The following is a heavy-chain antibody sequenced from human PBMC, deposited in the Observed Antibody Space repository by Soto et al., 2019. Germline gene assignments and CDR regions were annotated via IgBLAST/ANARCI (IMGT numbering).Heavy chain of an antibody. D-gene: IGHD1-1*01. CDR3: ARSGGSYNFDS. J-gene: IGHJ4*02. CDR2: IFVNGNT. Sequence: SETLSLTCTVASGSVSTYYWSWIRQPAGKGLEWIGRIFVNGNTNYNPSLRSRVTISVDTSKGQFSLNLTSVTAADTAVYLCARSGGSYNFDSWGQGXLVTVSS. CDR1: SGSVSTYY. V-gene: IGHV4-4*07.